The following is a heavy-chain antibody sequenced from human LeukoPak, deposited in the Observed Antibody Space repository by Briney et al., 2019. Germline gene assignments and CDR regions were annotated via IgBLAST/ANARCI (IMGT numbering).Heavy chain of an antibody. CDR1: GASMTNYY. CDR2: IYYSGST. Sequence: KPSETLSLTCTVSGASMTNYYWAWIRQPPGKGLEWIGYIYYSGSTNYNPSLKSRVTISVDTSKNQFSLKLSSVTAADTAVYYCARVGEYSSSLVDYWGQGTLVTVSS. D-gene: IGHD6-13*01. V-gene: IGHV4-59*01. J-gene: IGHJ4*02. CDR3: ARVGEYSSSLVDY.